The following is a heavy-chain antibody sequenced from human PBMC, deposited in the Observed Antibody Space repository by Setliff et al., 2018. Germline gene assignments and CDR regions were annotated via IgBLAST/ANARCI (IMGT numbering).Heavy chain of an antibody. J-gene: IGHJ4*02. CDR3: TRDPPGSGWSFDY. V-gene: IGHV3-33*01. CDR2: IWADPNSNTK. CDR1: GFTFNTHA. Sequence: GGSLRLSCAASGFTFNTHAMHWVRQAPGKGLEWVAMIWADPNSNTKYYADSVKGRFSVSRDNSRNTVFLQMTGLRAEGTALYYCTRDPPGSGWSFDYWGQGTLVTVSS. D-gene: IGHD6-19*01.